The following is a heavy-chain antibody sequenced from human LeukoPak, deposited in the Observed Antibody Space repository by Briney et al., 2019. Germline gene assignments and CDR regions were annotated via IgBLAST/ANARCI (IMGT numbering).Heavy chain of an antibody. CDR1: GYTFTSYD. D-gene: IGHD6-6*01. CDR2: MNPNSANT. Sequence: ASVKVSCKASGYTFTSYDINWVRQATGQGLEWMGWMNPNSANTGYAQKFQGRVTITRNTSISTTYMGLSSLRFEDTAVYYCARGRERGSSSSFTDYWGQGTLVIVSS. CDR3: ARGRERGSSSSFTDY. J-gene: IGHJ4*02. V-gene: IGHV1-8*03.